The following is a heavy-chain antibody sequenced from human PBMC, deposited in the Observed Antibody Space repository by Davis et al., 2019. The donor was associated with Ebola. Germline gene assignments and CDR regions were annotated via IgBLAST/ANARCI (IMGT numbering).Heavy chain of an antibody. D-gene: IGHD2-15*01. CDR1: GFTFSNYA. CDR2: IAYDGSTE. V-gene: IGHV3-30-3*01. Sequence: GESLKISCAASGFTFSNYAMDWVRQAPGKGLEWVAVIAYDGSTEYYADSVKGRFTISRDDSKNTVYLQINSLRPEDTAVYYCARDSRGGGLTSKYFHHWGQGTLVTVSS. J-gene: IGHJ1*01. CDR3: ARDSRGGGLTSKYFHH.